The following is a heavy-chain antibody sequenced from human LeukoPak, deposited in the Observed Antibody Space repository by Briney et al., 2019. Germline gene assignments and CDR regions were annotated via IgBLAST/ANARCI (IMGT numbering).Heavy chain of an antibody. J-gene: IGHJ6*03. CDR2: ISYDGSNK. D-gene: IGHD3-22*01. Sequence: PGGSLRLSCAASGFTFSSYAMHWVRQAPGKGLEWLAVISYDGSNKYYADSVKGRFTISRDNSKNTLYLQMNSLRAEDTAVYYCAREDSSGHYYYYYYMDVWGKGTTVTVSS. CDR1: GFTFSSYA. V-gene: IGHV3-30*04. CDR3: AREDSSGHYYYYYYMDV.